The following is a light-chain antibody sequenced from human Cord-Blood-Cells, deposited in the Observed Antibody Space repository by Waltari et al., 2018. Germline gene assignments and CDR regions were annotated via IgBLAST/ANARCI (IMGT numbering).Light chain of an antibody. Sequence: DIQMTQSPSSLSASVGDRFTITGRASQSISSYLKWYQQKPGKAPKRLIYDASSLQSGVPSRFSGSGSGTDFTLTISSLQPEDFATYYCQQSYSTPLTFGGGTKVEIK. CDR2: DAS. J-gene: IGKJ4*01. V-gene: IGKV1-39*01. CDR1: QSISSY. CDR3: QQSYSTPLT.